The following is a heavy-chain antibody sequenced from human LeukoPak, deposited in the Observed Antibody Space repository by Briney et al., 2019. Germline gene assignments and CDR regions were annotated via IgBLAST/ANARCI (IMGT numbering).Heavy chain of an antibody. CDR3: TTQSWPPYDAFDI. Sequence: GGSLRLFCAASGFTFSNAWMSWVRQAPGKGLEWVGRIKSKNDGGTTDYAAPVKGRFTISRDDSKNTLYLQMNSLKTEDTAVYYCTTQSWPPYDAFDIWGQGTIVTVSS. J-gene: IGHJ3*02. D-gene: IGHD5-24*01. V-gene: IGHV3-15*01. CDR2: IKSKNDGGTT. CDR1: GFTFSNAW.